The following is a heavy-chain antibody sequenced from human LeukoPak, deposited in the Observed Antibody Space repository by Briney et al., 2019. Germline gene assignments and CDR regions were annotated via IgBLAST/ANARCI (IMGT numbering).Heavy chain of an antibody. CDR2: ISYDGSNK. V-gene: IGHV3-30*03. CDR3: ARELAGGGLDY. CDR1: GFTFSSYS. D-gene: IGHD3-3*02. J-gene: IGHJ4*02. Sequence: PGGSLRLSCAASGFTFSSYSMNWVRQAPGKGLEWVAVISYDGSNKYYADSVKGRFTISRDNSKNTLYLQMNSLRAEDTAVYYCARELAGGGLDYWGQGTLVTVSS.